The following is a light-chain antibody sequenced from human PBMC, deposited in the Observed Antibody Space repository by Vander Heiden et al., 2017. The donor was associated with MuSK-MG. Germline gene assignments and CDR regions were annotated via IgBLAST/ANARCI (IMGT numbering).Light chain of an antibody. J-gene: IGLJ2*01. CDR1: SLRSYY. V-gene: IGLV3-19*01. CDR3: NSRDSSGNHVV. CDR2: VKN. Sequence: SSELTPDPAVSVALGQTVRITCHGDSLRSYYASWYQQKPGQAPVLVIYVKNNRPSGIPDRFSGSSSGNTASLIITGAQAEDEADYYCNSRDSSGNHVVFGGGTKLTVL.